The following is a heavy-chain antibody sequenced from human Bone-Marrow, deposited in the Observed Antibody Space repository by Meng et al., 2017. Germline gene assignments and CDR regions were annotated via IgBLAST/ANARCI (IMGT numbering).Heavy chain of an antibody. CDR2: IYWDDDK. D-gene: IGHD3-22*01. V-gene: IGHV2-5*02. CDR1: GFSLSTSGVG. J-gene: IGHJ4*02. CDR3: AREDLLYYYDSSGYDY. Sequence: SGPTLVKPTQTLTLTCTFSGFSLSTSGVGVGWIRQPPGKALEWLALIYWDDDKRYSPSLKSRLTITKDTSKNQVVLTMTNMDPVDTAVYYCAREDLLYYYDSSGYDYWGQGTLVTVSS.